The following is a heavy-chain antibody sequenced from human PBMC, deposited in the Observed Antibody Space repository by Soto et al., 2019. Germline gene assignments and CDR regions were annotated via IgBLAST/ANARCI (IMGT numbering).Heavy chain of an antibody. J-gene: IGHJ3*02. V-gene: IGHV3-21*01. D-gene: IGHD3-16*01. CDR2: ISSSSSYI. Sequence: EVQLVESGGGLVKPGGSLRLSCAASGFTFSSYSMNWVRQAPGKGLEWVSSISSSSSYIYYADSVKGRFTISRDNAKNSLYLQMNSLRAEDTAVYYCARAGGWGNAFDIWGQGTMVTVSS. CDR1: GFTFSSYS. CDR3: ARAGGWGNAFDI.